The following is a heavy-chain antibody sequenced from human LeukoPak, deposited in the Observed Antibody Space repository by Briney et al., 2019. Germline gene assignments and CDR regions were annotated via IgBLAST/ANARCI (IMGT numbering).Heavy chain of an antibody. CDR1: GFTFSDYF. Sequence: PGGSLRLSCAASGFTFSDYFMSWVRQAPEKGLEWVSYIGPSSDNINYADSVKGRFTVSRDNAKNSLYLQMNSLRAEDTAVYYCAREWFYDSSGYYVYWGQGTLVTVSS. V-gene: IGHV3-11*06. D-gene: IGHD3-22*01. CDR2: IGPSSDNI. CDR3: AREWFYDSSGYYVY. J-gene: IGHJ4*02.